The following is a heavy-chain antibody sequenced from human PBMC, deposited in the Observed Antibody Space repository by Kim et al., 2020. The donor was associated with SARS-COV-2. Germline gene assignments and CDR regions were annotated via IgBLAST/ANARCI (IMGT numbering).Heavy chain of an antibody. D-gene: IGHD4-17*01. J-gene: IGHJ4*02. CDR3: ARDGGYGDYVLRSDY. CDR2: IYWSGST. Sequence: SETLSLTCSVSGGSIRSSSFYWGWIRQPPGKGLEWIGSIYWSGSTYYNPSLKSRVTISVDTSKNQFSLKLSSVTAADTAVYYCARDGGYGDYVLRSDYWGQGTLVTVSS. CDR1: GGSIRSSSFY. V-gene: IGHV4-39*07.